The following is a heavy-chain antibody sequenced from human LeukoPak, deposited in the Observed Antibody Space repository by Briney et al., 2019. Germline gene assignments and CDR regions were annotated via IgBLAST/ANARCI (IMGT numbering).Heavy chain of an antibody. D-gene: IGHD3-22*01. CDR1: GGSISSGSYY. CDR2: IYTSGST. J-gene: IGHJ3*01. Sequence: SQTLSLTCTVSGGSISSGSYYWSWIRQPAGKGLEWIGRIYTSGSTNYNPSLKSRVTISVDTSKNQFSLKLSSVTAADTAVYYCARELRYDNSDSGAFWGQGTVVTVSS. CDR3: ARELRYDNSDSGAF. V-gene: IGHV4-61*02.